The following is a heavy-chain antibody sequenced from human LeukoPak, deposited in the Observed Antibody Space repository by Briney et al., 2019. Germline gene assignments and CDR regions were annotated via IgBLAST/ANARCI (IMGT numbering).Heavy chain of an antibody. CDR3: ARDDGISRNFDY. D-gene: IGHD2-2*01. Sequence: ASVKVSCKASGYTFTGYYMNWVRQAPGQGREWMGWINPNSGGTNYAQKFQGRVTMTRDTSISTAYMELSRLRSDDTAVYYCARDDGISRNFDYWGQGTLVTVSS. CDR2: INPNSGGT. CDR1: GYTFTGYY. J-gene: IGHJ4*02. V-gene: IGHV1-2*02.